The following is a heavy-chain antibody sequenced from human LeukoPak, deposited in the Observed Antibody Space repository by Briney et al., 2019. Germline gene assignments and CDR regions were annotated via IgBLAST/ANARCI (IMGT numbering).Heavy chain of an antibody. CDR1: GFTFSAYW. D-gene: IGHD4-23*01. CDR3: ARKTVVGSYFDY. V-gene: IGHV3-7*03. CDR2: IKQDGSDK. Sequence: GGSLRLSCAASGFTFSAYWMSWVRQAPGKGLEWVANIKQDGSDKYYVDSVKGRFTISRDNAKNSLYLQMNSLRAEDAAVYYCARKTVVGSYFDYWGQGPPVTVSS. J-gene: IGHJ4*02.